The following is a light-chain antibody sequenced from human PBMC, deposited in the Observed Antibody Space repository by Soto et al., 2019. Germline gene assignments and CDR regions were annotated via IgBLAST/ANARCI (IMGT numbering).Light chain of an antibody. CDR3: QKYNSAPLT. Sequence: DVQMTQSPSSLSAFVGDRVTITCRASQGIAPYLAWFQQKPGKVPKLLIYATSTLQSGVPSRFSGSGPGTDFTLTINSLHPEDVGTYYCQKYNSAPLTFGGGTKVDIK. V-gene: IGKV1-27*01. J-gene: IGKJ4*01. CDR1: QGIAPY. CDR2: ATS.